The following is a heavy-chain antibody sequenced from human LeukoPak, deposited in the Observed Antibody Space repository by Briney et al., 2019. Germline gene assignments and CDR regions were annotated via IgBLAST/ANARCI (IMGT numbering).Heavy chain of an antibody. CDR2: ISASGATT. V-gene: IGHV3-23*01. J-gene: IGHJ4*02. CDR3: AKGRPYGDYVSDFDY. Sequence: GGSLRLSCAASGFTFSSYVMSWVRQTPGKGLEWVSYISASGATTYFADSVKGRFTISRDNSKNTLYLQMNSLRAEDTAVYYCAKGRPYGDYVSDFDYWGQGTLVTVSS. CDR1: GFTFSSYV. D-gene: IGHD4-17*01.